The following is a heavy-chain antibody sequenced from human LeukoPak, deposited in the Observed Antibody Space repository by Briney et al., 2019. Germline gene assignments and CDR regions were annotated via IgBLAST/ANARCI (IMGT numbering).Heavy chain of an antibody. CDR2: IWYDGSIK. CDR3: AREGLLWFGEYEDYYYYGMDV. Sequence: GRSLRLSCAASGFTFSSYGMHWVRQAPGKGLEWVAVIWYDGSIKYYADSVKGRFTISRDNSKNTLYLQMNSLRAEDTAVYYCAREGLLWFGEYEDYYYYGMDVWGQGTTVTVSS. CDR1: GFTFSSYG. D-gene: IGHD3-10*01. V-gene: IGHV3-33*01. J-gene: IGHJ6*02.